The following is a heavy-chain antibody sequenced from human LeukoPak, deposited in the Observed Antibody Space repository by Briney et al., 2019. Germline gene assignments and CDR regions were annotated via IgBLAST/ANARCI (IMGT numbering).Heavy chain of an antibody. CDR1: GFTFSSSW. CDR3: TRDTQSHFDY. CDR2: VNSDGSST. V-gene: IGHV3-74*01. Sequence: PGGSLRLSCAASGFTFSSSWMHWVRQAPGKGLVWVSHVNSDGSSTYYADSVKGRFTISRDNAKNTLYLQMNSLRAEDTSVYYCTRDTQSHFDYWGQGALVTVSS. J-gene: IGHJ4*02.